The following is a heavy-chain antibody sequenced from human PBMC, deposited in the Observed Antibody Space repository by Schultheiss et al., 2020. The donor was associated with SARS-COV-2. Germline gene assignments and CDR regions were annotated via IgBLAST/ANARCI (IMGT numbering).Heavy chain of an antibody. J-gene: IGHJ6*02. CDR2: MNPNSGNT. CDR3: ARDRRTIFGVVYYYYGMDV. Sequence: ASVKVSCKASGYTFTSYDINWVRQATGQGLEWMGWMNPNSGNTGYAQKFQGRVTMTRDTSTSTVYMELSSLRSEDTAVYYCARDRRTIFGVVYYYYGMDVWGQGTTVTVSS. D-gene: IGHD3-3*01. V-gene: IGHV1-8*01. CDR1: GYTFTSYD.